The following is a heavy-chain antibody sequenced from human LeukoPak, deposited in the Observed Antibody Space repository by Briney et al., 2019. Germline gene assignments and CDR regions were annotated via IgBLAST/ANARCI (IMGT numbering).Heavy chain of an antibody. Sequence: GGSLRLSCAASGFTFSSNYMSWVRQAPGKGLEWVSVIYSGGSTYYADSVKGRFTISRDNSKNTLYLQMNSLRAEDTAVYYCARDSRVPGTFDYWGQGTLVTVSS. CDR2: IYSGGST. J-gene: IGHJ4*02. CDR3: ARDSRVPGTFDY. D-gene: IGHD1-26*01. CDR1: GFTFSSNY. V-gene: IGHV3-66*01.